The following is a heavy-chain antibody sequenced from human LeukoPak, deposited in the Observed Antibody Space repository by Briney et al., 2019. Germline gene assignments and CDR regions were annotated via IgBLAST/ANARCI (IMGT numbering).Heavy chain of an antibody. CDR2: IIPIFGTA. CDR1: GGTFSSYA. D-gene: IGHD2-15*01. V-gene: IGHV1-69*05. J-gene: IGHJ4*02. Sequence: SVKVSCKASGGTFSSYAISWVRQAPGQGLEWMGRIIPIFGTANYAQKFQGRVTITTDESTSTAYMGLSSLRSEDTAVYYCARDGYCSGGSRYSLDYWGQGTLVTVSS. CDR3: ARDGYCSGGSRYSLDY.